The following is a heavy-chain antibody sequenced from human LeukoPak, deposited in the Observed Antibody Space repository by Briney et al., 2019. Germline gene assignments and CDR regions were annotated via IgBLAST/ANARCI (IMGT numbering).Heavy chain of an antibody. CDR3: ARDQIGYGLDC. Sequence: SETLSLTCIVSSGSINNHYWSWIRQPPGKGLEWIGYIYNSWNTNYNPSLQSRVTISMDASRKQFSLNLTSVTAADTAVYYCARDQIGYGLDCWGQGTLVTVSS. J-gene: IGHJ4*02. D-gene: IGHD5-18*01. CDR2: IYNSWNT. V-gene: IGHV4-59*11. CDR1: SGSINNHY.